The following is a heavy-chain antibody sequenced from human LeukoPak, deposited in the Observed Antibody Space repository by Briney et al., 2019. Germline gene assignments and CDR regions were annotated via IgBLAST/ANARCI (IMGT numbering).Heavy chain of an antibody. D-gene: IGHD6-13*01. CDR1: GYTFTGYY. V-gene: IGHV1-2*02. J-gene: IGHJ4*02. CDR2: INPNSGGT. CDR3: ARNIENSIAAAGTDY. Sequence: ASVKVSCKASGYTFTGYYMHWVRQAPGQGLEWMGWINPNSGGTNYAQKFQGRVTMTRDTSISTAYMELSRLRSDDTAVYYCARNIENSIAAAGTDYWGQGTLVTVSS.